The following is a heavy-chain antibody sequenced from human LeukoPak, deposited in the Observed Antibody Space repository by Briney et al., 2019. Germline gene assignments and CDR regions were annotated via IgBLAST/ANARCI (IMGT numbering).Heavy chain of an antibody. V-gene: IGHV4-59*01. Sequence: PSETLSLTCTVSGGSISEYYWSWIRQPPGKGLEWIGYIYYSGSTNYNPSLKSRVTISVDTSKNQFSLKLSSVTAADTAVYYCARVSLYCSSTSCPDYYYYMDVWGKGTTVTVSS. J-gene: IGHJ6*03. D-gene: IGHD2-2*01. CDR1: GGSISEYY. CDR3: ARVSLYCSSTSCPDYYYYMDV. CDR2: IYYSGST.